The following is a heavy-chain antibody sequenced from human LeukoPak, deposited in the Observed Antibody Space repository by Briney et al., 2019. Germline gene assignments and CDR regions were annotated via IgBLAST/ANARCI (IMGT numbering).Heavy chain of an antibody. CDR1: GFTFTNAW. V-gene: IGHV3-15*01. Sequence: GGSLRLSCAASGFTFTNAWMSWARQAPGKGLEWVGRIKSKIDGGTTDYAAPVKGRFTISRDDSKNTLYLQMNSLKTEDTAVYYCTTDLFSYDYGRIGYLGDYWGQGTLVTVSS. CDR3: TTDLFSYDYGRIGYLGDY. J-gene: IGHJ4*02. D-gene: IGHD3-22*01. CDR2: IKSKIDGGTT.